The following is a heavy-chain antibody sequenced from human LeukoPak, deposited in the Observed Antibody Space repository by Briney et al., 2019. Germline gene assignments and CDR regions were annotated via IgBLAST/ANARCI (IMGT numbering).Heavy chain of an antibody. Sequence: ASVKVSCKASGYTFTSYGISWVRQAPGQGLEWMGWISAYNGNTNYAQKLQGRVTMTTDTSTSTAYMELRSLRSDDTAVYYCARACSGGSCADVFDYWGQGTLVTVSS. V-gene: IGHV1-18*04. CDR2: ISAYNGNT. CDR3: ARACSGGSCADVFDY. D-gene: IGHD2-15*01. CDR1: GYTFTSYG. J-gene: IGHJ4*02.